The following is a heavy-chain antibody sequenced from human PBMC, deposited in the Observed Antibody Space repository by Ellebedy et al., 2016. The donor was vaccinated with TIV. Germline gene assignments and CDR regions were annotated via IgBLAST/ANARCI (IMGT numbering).Heavy chain of an antibody. CDR1: GFTFSEHH. Sequence: PGGSLRLSCAASGFTFSEHHMDWVRQAPGKGLEWVGVIRSKAYGGTTEYAAYVRGRFTISRDDSQNSLFLQMNSLETEDTAMYYCVRVRLCSGYDFRSARLLDYWGQGTLVTVSS. J-gene: IGHJ4*02. V-gene: IGHV3-72*01. CDR2: IRSKAYGGTT. CDR3: VRVRLCSGYDFRSARLLDY. D-gene: IGHD3-22*01.